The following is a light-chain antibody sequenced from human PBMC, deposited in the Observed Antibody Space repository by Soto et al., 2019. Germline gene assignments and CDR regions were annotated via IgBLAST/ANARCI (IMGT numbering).Light chain of an antibody. V-gene: IGKV3-11*01. CDR3: QQRSAWPLT. Sequence: EIVLTQSPATLSLSPGERATLSCRASQSVSSYLAWFQQRPGQAPRLLIYDASNRATGIPARFSGSGSGTDFTLAISSIEPEDFALYYCQQRSAWPLTFGGGTNVEIK. CDR1: QSVSSY. CDR2: DAS. J-gene: IGKJ4*01.